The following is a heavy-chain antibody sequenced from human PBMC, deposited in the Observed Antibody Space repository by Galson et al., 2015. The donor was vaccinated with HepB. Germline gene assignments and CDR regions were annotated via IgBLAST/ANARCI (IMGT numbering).Heavy chain of an antibody. CDR3: ARDNAYYYGSGSYSAAFDI. V-gene: IGHV3-21*01. CDR2: ISSSSSYI. J-gene: IGHJ3*02. CDR1: GFTFSSYS. D-gene: IGHD3-10*01. Sequence: SLRLSCAASGFTFSSYSMNWVRQAPGKGLEWVSSISSSSSYIYYADSVKGRFTISRDNAKNSLYLQMNSLRAEDTAVYYCARDNAYYYGSGSYSAAFDIWGQGTMVTVSS.